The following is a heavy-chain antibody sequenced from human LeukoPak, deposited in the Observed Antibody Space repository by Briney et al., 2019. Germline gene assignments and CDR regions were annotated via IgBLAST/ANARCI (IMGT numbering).Heavy chain of an antibody. V-gene: IGHV4-30-2*01. CDR2: IYHSGST. Sequence: SQTLSLTCAVSGCSISSGGYYWSWIRQPPGKGLEWIGYIYHSGSTYYNPSLKSRVTISVDRSKNQFSLKLSSVTAADTAVYYCARVRGLGYYDSSGYLDYWGQGTLVTVSS. J-gene: IGHJ4*02. CDR1: GCSISSGGYY. CDR3: ARVRGLGYYDSSGYLDY. D-gene: IGHD3-22*01.